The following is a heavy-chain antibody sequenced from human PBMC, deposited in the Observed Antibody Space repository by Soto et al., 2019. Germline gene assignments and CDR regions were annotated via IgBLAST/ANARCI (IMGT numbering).Heavy chain of an antibody. CDR2: INGGNGNT. V-gene: IGHV1-3*01. D-gene: IGHD1-1*01. J-gene: IGHJ6*02. CDR3: ARGKGMEENYYYYGMDV. CDR1: GYSFSTHS. Sequence: ASVKVSCKASGYSFSTHSMHCVRQAPGQGLEWMGWINGGNGNTKYSQKFRDRVTITRDASASTGYMELSSLRSEDTAVYYCARGKGMEENYYYYGMDVWGQGTTVTVSS.